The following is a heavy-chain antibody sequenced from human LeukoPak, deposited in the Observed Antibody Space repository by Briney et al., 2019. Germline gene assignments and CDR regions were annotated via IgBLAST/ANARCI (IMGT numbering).Heavy chain of an antibody. D-gene: IGHD4-17*01. CDR1: GFTFSTYE. CDR2: ISSSSSTI. V-gene: IGHV3-48*03. Sequence: GGSLRLSCAASGFTFSTYEMNWVRQAPGKGLEWVSCISSSSSTIYYADSVKGRFTISRDNAKNSLYLQMNSLRAEDTAVYYCARSYGDYYYYYDMDVWGQGTTVTVSS. J-gene: IGHJ6*02. CDR3: ARSYGDYYYYYDMDV.